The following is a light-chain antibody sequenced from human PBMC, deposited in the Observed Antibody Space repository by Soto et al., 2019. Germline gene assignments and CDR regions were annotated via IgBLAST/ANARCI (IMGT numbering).Light chain of an antibody. Sequence: QSALTQPPSASGSPGQSVAISCTGTSSDVGGYNYVSWYQQHPGKAPKLMIYEVNKRPSGVPDRFSGSKSGNTASLTVSGLQAEDAAYYSGSSYAGSSHVFGTGTKLTVL. CDR3: SSYAGSSHV. V-gene: IGLV2-8*01. CDR2: EVN. CDR1: SSDVGGYNY. J-gene: IGLJ1*01.